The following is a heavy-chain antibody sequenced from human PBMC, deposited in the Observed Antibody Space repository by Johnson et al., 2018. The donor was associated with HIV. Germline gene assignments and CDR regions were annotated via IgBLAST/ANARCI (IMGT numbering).Heavy chain of an antibody. CDR2: ISYDGSNK. CDR3: ARVSSEDAFDI. CDR1: GFTLSSYG. V-gene: IGHV3-30*03. Sequence: QVQLVESGGGVVQPGRSLRLSCAASGFTLSSYGMHWVRQAPGKGLEWVAVISYDGSNKYYTDSVKGRFTISRDNSKNTLYLQMNSLRAEDTAVYYCARVSSEDAFDIWGQGTMVTVSA. J-gene: IGHJ3*02.